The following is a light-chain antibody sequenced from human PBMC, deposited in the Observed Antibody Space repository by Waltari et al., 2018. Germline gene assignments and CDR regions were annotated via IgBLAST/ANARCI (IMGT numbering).Light chain of an antibody. CDR2: DAS. J-gene: IGKJ4*01. V-gene: IGKV3-11*01. CDR3: QQRSNWPPLT. CDR1: QTVANY. Sequence: EIVLTQSPATLSLSPGERATLSCRASQTVANYLAWYQQKPGQAPRLLIYDASNRATGIPARFLGIGSGTDFTLTISSLEPEDFAVYFCQQRSNWPPLTFGGGTKVQIK.